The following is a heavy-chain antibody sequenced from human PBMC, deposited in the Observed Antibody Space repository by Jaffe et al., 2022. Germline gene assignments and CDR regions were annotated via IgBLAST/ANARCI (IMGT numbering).Heavy chain of an antibody. D-gene: IGHD2-15*01. J-gene: IGHJ6*03. CDR3: ARFGPCSGGSCYSYYYYYYMDV. V-gene: IGHV1-3*01. Sequence: QVQLVQSGAEVKKPGASVKVSCKASGYTFTSYAMHWVRQAPGQRLEWMGWINAGNGNTKYSQKFQGRVTITRDTSASTAYMELSSLRSEDTAVYYCARFGPCSGGSCYSYYYYYYMDVWGKGTTVTVSS. CDR1: GYTFTSYA. CDR2: INAGNGNT.